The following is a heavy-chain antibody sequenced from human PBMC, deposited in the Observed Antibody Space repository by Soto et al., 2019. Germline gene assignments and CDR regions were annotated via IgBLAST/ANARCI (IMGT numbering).Heavy chain of an antibody. D-gene: IGHD3-16*02. J-gene: IGHJ3*02. V-gene: IGHV3-23*01. Sequence: EVQLLESGGGLVQPGGSLRLSCAASGFTFSSYAMSWVRQAPGKGLEWVSAISGSGGSTYYADSVKGRFTISRDNSKNTLYLQMNSLRAEDTAVYYCAKGRRPVSDYIWGSYRYTGPDDAFDIWGQGTMVTVSS. CDR3: AKGRRPVSDYIWGSYRYTGPDDAFDI. CDR2: ISGSGGST. CDR1: GFTFSSYA.